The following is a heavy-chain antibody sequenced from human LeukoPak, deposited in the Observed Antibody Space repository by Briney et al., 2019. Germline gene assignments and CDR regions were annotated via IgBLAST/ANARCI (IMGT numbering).Heavy chain of an antibody. Sequence: GGSLRLSCVGSGFTFSVHWVRQVPGKGLEWLTFMRHDGTDQHYADSVRGRFTISRDNPKNTVYLQMNSLRPEDTALYYCAKDGNWASVSWGQGTLVTVSS. J-gene: IGHJ5*02. CDR2: MRHDGTDQ. V-gene: IGHV3-30*02. CDR3: AKDGNWASVS. D-gene: IGHD7-27*01. CDR1: GFTFS.